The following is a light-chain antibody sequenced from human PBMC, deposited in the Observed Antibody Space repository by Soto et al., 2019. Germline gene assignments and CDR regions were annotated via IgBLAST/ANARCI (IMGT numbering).Light chain of an antibody. CDR3: QQYGSSPLT. V-gene: IGKV3-20*01. CDR1: QSVSSSY. CDR2: GAS. J-gene: IGKJ4*01. Sequence: ESVLTQYPGTLSLSPGERATLSCRGSQSVSSSYLAWYQQKPGQAPRLLIYGASSRATGIPDRFSGSGSGTDFTLTISRLEPEDFAVYYCQQYGSSPLTFGGGTKVDI.